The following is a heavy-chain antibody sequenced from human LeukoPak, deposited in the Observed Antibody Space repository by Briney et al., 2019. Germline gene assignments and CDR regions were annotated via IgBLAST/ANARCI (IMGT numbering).Heavy chain of an antibody. D-gene: IGHD3-10*01. CDR2: ISSSSSYI. Sequence: GGSLRLSCAASGFTFSSYSMNWVRQAPGKGLEWVSSISSSSSYIYYADSVKGRFTISRDNAKNSLYLQMNSLRAEDTAVYYCAGAVLLWFGELLSGIPFDPWGQGTLVTVSS. V-gene: IGHV3-21*01. J-gene: IGHJ5*02. CDR1: GFTFSSYS. CDR3: AGAVLLWFGELLSGIPFDP.